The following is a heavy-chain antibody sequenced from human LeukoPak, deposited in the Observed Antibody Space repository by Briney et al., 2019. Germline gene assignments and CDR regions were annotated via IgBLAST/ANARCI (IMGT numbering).Heavy chain of an antibody. CDR2: INAGNGNT. D-gene: IGHD6-13*01. Sequence: ASVKVSCKASGYTFTSYAMHWVRQAPGQRLEWMGWINAGNGNTKYSQKFQGRVTITRDTSASTAYMELSSLRSEDTAVYYCARIYSSNWYRNPNYFDYWGQGTLVTVSS. V-gene: IGHV1-3*01. CDR3: ARIYSSNWYRNPNYFDY. J-gene: IGHJ4*02. CDR1: GYTFTSYA.